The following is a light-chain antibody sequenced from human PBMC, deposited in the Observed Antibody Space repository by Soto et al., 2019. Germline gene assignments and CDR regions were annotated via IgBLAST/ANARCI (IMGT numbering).Light chain of an antibody. CDR3: SSFTSSMTNV. CDR1: SSDVGGYNS. CDR2: DVT. Sequence: QSALTQPASVSGSPGQSSTISCTGTSSDVGGYNSVSWYQQHPGKAPKLILYDVTDRPSGVSYRFSGSKSGNTASLTISGLQAADEADYFCSSFTSSMTNVFGSGTKVTVL. J-gene: IGLJ1*01. V-gene: IGLV2-14*01.